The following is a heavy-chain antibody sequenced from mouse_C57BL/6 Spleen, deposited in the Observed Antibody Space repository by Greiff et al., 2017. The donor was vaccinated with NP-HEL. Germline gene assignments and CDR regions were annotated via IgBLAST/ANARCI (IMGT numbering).Heavy chain of an antibody. J-gene: IGHJ2*01. CDR1: GYTFTSYG. D-gene: IGHD1-1*01. CDR2: IYPRSGNT. V-gene: IGHV1-81*01. CDR3: ASRYYYGSSSHLYFDY. Sequence: VQRVESGAELARPGASVKLSCKASGYTFTSYGISWVKQRTGQGLEWIGEIYPRSGNTYYNEKFKGKATLTADKSSSTAYMELRSLTSEDSAVYFCASRYYYGSSSHLYFDYWGQGTTLTVSS.